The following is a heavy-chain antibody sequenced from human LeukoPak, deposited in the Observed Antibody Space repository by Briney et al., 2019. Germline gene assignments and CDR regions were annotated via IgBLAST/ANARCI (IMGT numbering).Heavy chain of an antibody. CDR2: IYHSEST. D-gene: IGHD5-12*01. J-gene: IGHJ4*02. CDR1: GGSISSSNW. V-gene: IGHV4-4*02. Sequence: PSGTLSLTCTVSGGSISSSNWWSWVRQPPGKGLEWIGEIYHSESTNYNPSLKSRVIISIDKSKNQFSLKLTSVTAADTAVYYCAGGSGCHPDYWGQGTLVTVSS. CDR3: AGGSGCHPDY.